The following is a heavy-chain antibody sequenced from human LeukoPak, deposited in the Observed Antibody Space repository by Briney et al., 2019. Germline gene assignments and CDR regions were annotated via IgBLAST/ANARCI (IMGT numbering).Heavy chain of an antibody. CDR1: GFTFSSYA. J-gene: IGHJ6*03. CDR2: ISGSGGST. V-gene: IGHV3-23*01. Sequence: PGGSLRLSCAASGFTFSSYAMSWVRQAPGKGLEWVSAISGSGGSTYYADSVKGRFTISRDNSKNTLYLQMNSLRAEDTAVYYCAKHLSDGGTYYCYYYMDVWGKGTTVTVSS. D-gene: IGHD4-23*01. CDR3: AKHLSDGGTYYCYYYMDV.